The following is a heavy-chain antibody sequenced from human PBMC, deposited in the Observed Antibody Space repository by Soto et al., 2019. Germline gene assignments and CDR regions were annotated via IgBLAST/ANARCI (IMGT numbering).Heavy chain of an antibody. D-gene: IGHD6-19*01. CDR2: IYPGDSDT. CDR1: GYSFISYW. V-gene: IGHV5-51*01. Sequence: GESLKISCKGAGYSFISYWIGLVRQMPGKGLEWMGIIYPGDSDTRYSPSFQGQVTISADKSISTAYLQWSSLKASDTAMYYCARPREAGKNYYGVDVWGQGTTVTVSS. J-gene: IGHJ6*02. CDR3: ARPREAGKNYYGVDV.